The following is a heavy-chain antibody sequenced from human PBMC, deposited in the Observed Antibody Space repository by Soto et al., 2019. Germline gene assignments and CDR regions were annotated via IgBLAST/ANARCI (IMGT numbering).Heavy chain of an antibody. J-gene: IGHJ6*02. Sequence: KSGGSLRLSCAASGSTFTSSVMAWVRRPPGRGLEWISSLGLIPRHTFYADSVKGRFTISRDNAKNSLYLQLNSLRAEDTAVYYCARGKQPLIYKSYGMDVWGQGTTVTVSS. CDR2: LGLIPRHT. CDR1: GSTFTSSV. CDR3: ARGKQPLIYKSYGMDV. V-gene: IGHV3-21*01. D-gene: IGHD2-2*02.